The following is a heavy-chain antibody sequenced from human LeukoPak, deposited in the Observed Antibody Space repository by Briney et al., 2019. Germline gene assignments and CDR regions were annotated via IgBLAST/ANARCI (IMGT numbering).Heavy chain of an antibody. Sequence: GGSLRLSCAASGFTVSSNYMSWVRQAPGKGLEWVSVIYSGGSTYYADSVKGRFTISRDNSKNMVYLQMNSLRAEDTAVYYCARVMGPGAFDIWGQGTMVTVSS. CDR3: ARVMGPGAFDI. CDR2: IYSGGST. CDR1: GFTVSSNY. V-gene: IGHV3-53*01. J-gene: IGHJ3*02. D-gene: IGHD2-8*01.